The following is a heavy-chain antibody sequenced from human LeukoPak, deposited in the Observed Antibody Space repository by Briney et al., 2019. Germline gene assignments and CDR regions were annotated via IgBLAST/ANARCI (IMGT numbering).Heavy chain of an antibody. CDR2: IRSKGISYAT. Sequence: GGSLRLXCAASGFTFSGSTMHWVRQASGKELEWVGRIRSKGISYATAYAASVKGRFTISREDSKNMAYLQMSSLKTEDTAVYYCTGGIVGASDAFDVWGQGTMVTVSA. D-gene: IGHD1-26*01. V-gene: IGHV3-73*01. CDR1: GFTFSGST. J-gene: IGHJ3*01. CDR3: TGGIVGASDAFDV.